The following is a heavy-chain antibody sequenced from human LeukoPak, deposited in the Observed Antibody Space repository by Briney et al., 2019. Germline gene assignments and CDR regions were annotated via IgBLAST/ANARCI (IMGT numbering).Heavy chain of an antibody. J-gene: IGHJ4*02. D-gene: IGHD3-16*01. V-gene: IGHV1-2*02. Sequence: GASVKVSCKASGYTFTGYYIHWVRQAPGQGLEWMGWINPDSGGTNYAQKFQGRVTMTRDTSISTASMEVSRLRSDDTAVYYCARDNDSRDPPHFDYWGQGTLVTVSS. CDR2: INPDSGGT. CDR3: ARDNDSRDPPHFDY. CDR1: GYTFTGYY.